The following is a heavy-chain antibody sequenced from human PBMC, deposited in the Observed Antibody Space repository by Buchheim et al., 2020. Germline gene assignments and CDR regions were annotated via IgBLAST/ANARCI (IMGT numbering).Heavy chain of an antibody. J-gene: IGHJ4*02. V-gene: IGHV3-23*01. Sequence: EVQLLESGGGLVQPGGSLRLSCAASGFTFSSYAMSWVRQAPGKGLEWVSAISGSGGSTYYAASVKGRFAISRDNSKNTLYLQMNSLRAEDTAVYYCAKGGDYDSSGYYYSGNYWGQGTL. CDR2: ISGSGGST. CDR3: AKGGDYDSSGYYYSGNY. CDR1: GFTFSSYA. D-gene: IGHD3-22*01.